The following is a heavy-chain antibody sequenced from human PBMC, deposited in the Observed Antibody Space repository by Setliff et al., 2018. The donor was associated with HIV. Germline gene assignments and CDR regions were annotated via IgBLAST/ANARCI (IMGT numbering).Heavy chain of an antibody. J-gene: IGHJ1*01. V-gene: IGHV1-2*06. D-gene: IGHD6-19*01. Sequence: GASVKVSCKTSGHTFTGYYIHWVRQAPGQGLEWMGRINPNSAITSYAQKFRGRVTVTKDSSTSIAYMELRNLRSDDTAVYYCASHPPWLDRAEYFQHWGQGTLVTVSS. CDR3: ASHPPWLDRAEYFQH. CDR2: INPNSAIT. CDR1: GHTFTGYY.